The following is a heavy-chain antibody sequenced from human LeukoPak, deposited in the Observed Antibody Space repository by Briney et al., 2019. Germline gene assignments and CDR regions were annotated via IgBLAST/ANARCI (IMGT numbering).Heavy chain of an antibody. V-gene: IGHV3-66*01. J-gene: IGHJ4*02. CDR3: VSSDWNYGALDY. D-gene: IGHD1-7*01. CDR1: GFTFSSYA. CDR2: IYSGGNT. Sequence: GGSLRLSCAASGFTFSSYAMSWVRQAPGKGLEWVSVIYSGGNTYYADSVKGRFTISRDNSKNTVFLQMNSLRVEDTAVYYCVSSDWNYGALDYWGQGTLVTVSS.